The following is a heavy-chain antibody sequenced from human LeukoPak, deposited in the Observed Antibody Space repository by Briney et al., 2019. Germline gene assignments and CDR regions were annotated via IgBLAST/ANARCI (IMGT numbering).Heavy chain of an antibody. CDR2: ISGTTNTI. Sequence: GGSLRLSCAASGFTFSSFTMNWVRQALGKGLEWVSSISGTTNTIYYADSVKGRFTISRDNANNSVSLQMNSLRPEDTAVYFCARRRVLSVARALDYWGQGTLVTVSS. J-gene: IGHJ4*02. CDR1: GFTFSSFT. D-gene: IGHD4/OR15-4a*01. CDR3: ARRRVLSVARALDY. V-gene: IGHV3-48*04.